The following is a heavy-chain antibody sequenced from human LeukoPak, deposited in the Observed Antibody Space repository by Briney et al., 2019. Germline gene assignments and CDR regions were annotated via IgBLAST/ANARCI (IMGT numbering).Heavy chain of an antibody. Sequence: GGSLRLSCAASGFTFTRYAMSWVRQAPGKGLEWVSVIYSGGSTYYADSVKGRFTISRDNSKNTLYLQMNSLRAEDTAVYYCARVHQNWGQGTLVTVSS. CDR3: ARVHQN. CDR2: IYSGGST. J-gene: IGHJ4*02. V-gene: IGHV3-66*01. CDR1: GFTFTRYA.